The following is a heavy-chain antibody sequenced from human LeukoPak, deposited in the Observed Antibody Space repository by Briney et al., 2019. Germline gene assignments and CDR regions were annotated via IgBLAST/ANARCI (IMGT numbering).Heavy chain of an antibody. D-gene: IGHD6-13*01. CDR3: ARGPASVPTAAALDY. Sequence: ASVTVSCKASGYTLTSYGISWVRQAPGQGLEWMGWISAYNGNTNYTQKLQGRVTMTTDTSTSTAYMELRSLRSDDTAVYYCARGPASVPTAAALDYWGQGTLVTVSS. CDR1: GYTLTSYG. J-gene: IGHJ4*02. V-gene: IGHV1-18*04. CDR2: ISAYNGNT.